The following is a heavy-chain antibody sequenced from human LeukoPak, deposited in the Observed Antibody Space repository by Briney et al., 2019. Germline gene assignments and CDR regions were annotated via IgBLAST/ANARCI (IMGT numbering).Heavy chain of an antibody. V-gene: IGHV3-74*01. J-gene: IGHJ4*02. CDR2: INSDGRTT. D-gene: IGHD3-22*01. CDR3: AMIKEG. Sequence: GRSLRLSCAASGFTFSNNWMHWVRQAPGKGLVWVSRINSDGRTTTYADSVKGRFTISRDNAKSTLYLQMNSLRAEDTAVYYCAMIKEGWGQGTLVTVSS. CDR1: GFTFSNNW.